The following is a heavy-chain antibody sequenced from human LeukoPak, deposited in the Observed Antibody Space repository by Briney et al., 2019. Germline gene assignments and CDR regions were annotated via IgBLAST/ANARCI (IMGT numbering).Heavy chain of an antibody. CDR2: ISAYNGNT. J-gene: IGHJ4*02. CDR3: ARAGYCSSTSCFTPPSHYYFDY. V-gene: IGHV1-18*01. Sequence: ASVKVSCKASGYTFTSYGISWVRQAPGQGLEWMGWISAYNGNTNYAQRLQGRVTMTTDTSTSTAYMELRSLRSDDTAVYYCARAGYCSSTSCFTPPSHYYFDYWGQGTLVTVSS. D-gene: IGHD2-2*01. CDR1: GYTFTSYG.